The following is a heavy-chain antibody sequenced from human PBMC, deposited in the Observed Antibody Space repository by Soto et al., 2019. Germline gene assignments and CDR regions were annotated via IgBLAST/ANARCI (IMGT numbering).Heavy chain of an antibody. D-gene: IGHD2-2*01. CDR3: ARGRGGWFINQLLNAFDI. CDR1: GGSISSYY. Sequence: PSETLSLTCTVSGGSISSYYWSWIRQPPGKGLKWIGYIYYSGSTNYNPSLKSRVTISVDTSKNQFSLKLSSVTAADTAVYYCARGRGGWFINQLLNAFDIWGQGTMVTVSS. V-gene: IGHV4-59*01. CDR2: IYYSGST. J-gene: IGHJ3*02.